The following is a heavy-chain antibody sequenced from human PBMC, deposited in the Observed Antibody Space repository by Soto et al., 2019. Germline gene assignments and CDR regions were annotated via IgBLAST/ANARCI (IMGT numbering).Heavy chain of an antibody. CDR1: GFTFSSYA. V-gene: IGHV3-23*01. Sequence: VQLLESGGGLVQPGGSLRLSCAASGFTFSSYAMSWVRQAPGKGLEWVSAISGSGGSTYYADSVKGRFTISRDNSKNTLYLQMNSLRAEDTAVYYCAKRGYSSSWGGTYYFDYWGQGTLVTVSS. D-gene: IGHD6-13*01. CDR2: ISGSGGST. J-gene: IGHJ4*02. CDR3: AKRGYSSSWGGTYYFDY.